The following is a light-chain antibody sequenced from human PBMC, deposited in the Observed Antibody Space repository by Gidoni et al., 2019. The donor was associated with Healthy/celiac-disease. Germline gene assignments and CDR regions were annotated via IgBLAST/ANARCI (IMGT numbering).Light chain of an antibody. CDR2: EVS. Sequence: QSALTQPPSASGSPGQSVTISCTGTSSDGGGYNYVTWYQQHPGKAPKLMIYEVSKRPSGVPVRFSGSKSGNTASLTVSGLQAEDEADYYCSSYAGSNNFVVFGGGTKLTVL. CDR3: SSYAGSNNFVV. CDR1: SSDGGGYNY. J-gene: IGLJ2*01. V-gene: IGLV2-8*01.